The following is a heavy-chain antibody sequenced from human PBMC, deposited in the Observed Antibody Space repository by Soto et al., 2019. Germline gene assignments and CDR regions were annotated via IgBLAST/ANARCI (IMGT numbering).Heavy chain of an antibody. CDR1: GGTFSSYA. J-gene: IGHJ4*02. V-gene: IGHV1-69*13. Sequence: SVKVSCKASGGTFSSYAISWVRQAPGQGLEWMGGIIPIFGTANYAQKFQGRVTITADESTSTAYMELSSLRSEDTAVYYCARSSSGSKWLVLGTYYFDYWGQGTLVTVSS. CDR2: IIPIFGTA. D-gene: IGHD6-19*01. CDR3: ARSSSGSKWLVLGTYYFDY.